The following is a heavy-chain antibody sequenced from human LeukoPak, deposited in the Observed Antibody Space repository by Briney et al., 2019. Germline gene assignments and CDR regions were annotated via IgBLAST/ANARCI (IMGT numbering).Heavy chain of an antibody. CDR2: MNPNSGNT. D-gene: IGHD3-10*01. V-gene: IGHV1-8*01. Sequence: GASVKVSCKASGYTFTSYDINWVRQATGQGLEWMGWMNPNSGNTGYAQKFQGRVTMTRNTSISTAYMELSSLRSEDTAVYYCAREGVYYYYYGMDVWGQGTTDTVSS. J-gene: IGHJ6*02. CDR3: AREGVYYYYYGMDV. CDR1: GYTFTSYD.